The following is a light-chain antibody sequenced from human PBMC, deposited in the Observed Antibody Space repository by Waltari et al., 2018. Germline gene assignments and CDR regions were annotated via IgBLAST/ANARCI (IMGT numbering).Light chain of an antibody. Sequence: QSALTQPASVSGSPGQSITVSCTGTSSDVGPYNSVSWYQQHPGKAPKLMIYDVSNRPAGVSNRFSGSKSGNTASLTISGLQAEDEADYYCSSYTTSSTLVIGGGTKLTVL. CDR2: DVS. J-gene: IGLJ2*01. V-gene: IGLV2-14*01. CDR3: SSYTTSSTLV. CDR1: SSDVGPYNS.